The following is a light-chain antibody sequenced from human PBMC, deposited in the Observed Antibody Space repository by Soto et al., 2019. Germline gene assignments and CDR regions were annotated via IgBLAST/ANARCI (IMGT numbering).Light chain of an antibody. V-gene: IGLV2-14*01. CDR2: EVT. J-gene: IGLJ2*01. Sequence: QSALTQPASVSGSPGQSITISCTGTSSDVGGYNYVSWYQHHPGKAPKLLIYEVTDRPSGVSNRFSASKSGNTASLTISGLQSEDEADYYCAVWDDSLSGMVFGGGTQLTVL. CDR3: AVWDDSLSGMV. CDR1: SSDVGGYNY.